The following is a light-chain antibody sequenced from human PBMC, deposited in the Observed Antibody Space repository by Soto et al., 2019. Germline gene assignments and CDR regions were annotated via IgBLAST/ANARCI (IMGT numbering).Light chain of an antibody. CDR2: RND. J-gene: IGLJ2*01. CDR1: SSNIGSNY. CDR3: AAWDDSIGGQ. V-gene: IGLV1-47*01. Sequence: QSVLTQPPSASGTPGQRVTISCSGSSSNIGSNYVYWYQQFPGTAPKLLIYRNDQRPSGVPDRFSGSKSDTSASLAISGLRSEDEADYYCAAWDDSIGGQFGGGTKLTVL.